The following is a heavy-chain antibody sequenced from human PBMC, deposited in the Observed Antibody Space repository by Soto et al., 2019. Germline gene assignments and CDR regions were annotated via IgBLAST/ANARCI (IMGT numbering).Heavy chain of an antibody. D-gene: IGHD3-9*01. Sequence: QAGGSLRLSCAASGFTFSSYEMNWVRQAPGKGLEWASYISSSGSTIYYADSVKGRFTISRDNAKNSLYLQMNSLRAEDTAVYYCARAPRGGDILTGYYRYYYYGMDVWGQGTTVTVSS. J-gene: IGHJ6*02. CDR1: GFTFSSYE. CDR3: ARAPRGGDILTGYYRYYYYGMDV. CDR2: ISSSGSTI. V-gene: IGHV3-48*03.